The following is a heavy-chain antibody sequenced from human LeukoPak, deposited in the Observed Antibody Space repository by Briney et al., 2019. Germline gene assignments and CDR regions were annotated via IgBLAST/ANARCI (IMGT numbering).Heavy chain of an antibody. CDR2: IKQDGSEK. D-gene: IGHD3-3*01. CDR1: GFTFSSYW. J-gene: IGHJ4*02. Sequence: GGSLRLSCAASGFTFSSYWMSWVRQAPGKGLEWVANIKQDGSEKYYVDSVKGRFTISRDNAKNSLYLQMNSLRAEDTAVYYCAKYGFWSGYATPFDYWGQGTLVTVSS. V-gene: IGHV3-7*01. CDR3: AKYGFWSGYATPFDY.